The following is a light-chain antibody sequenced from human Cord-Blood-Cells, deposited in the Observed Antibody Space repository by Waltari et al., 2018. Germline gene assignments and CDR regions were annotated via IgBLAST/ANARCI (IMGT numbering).Light chain of an antibody. CDR3: QQYGSSPLT. CDR1: QSVSSSY. CDR2: GAS. V-gene: IGKV3-20*01. Sequence: MVLPQSPGTPSLSQGERAPLPCRASQSVSSSYLAWYQQKPGQAPRLLIYGASSRATGIPDRFSGSGSGTDFTLTISRLEPEDFAVYYCQQYGSSPLTFGPGTKVDIK. J-gene: IGKJ3*01.